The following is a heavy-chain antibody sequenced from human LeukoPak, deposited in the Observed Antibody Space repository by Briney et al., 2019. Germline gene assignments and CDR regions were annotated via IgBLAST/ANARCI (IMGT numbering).Heavy chain of an antibody. D-gene: IGHD3-22*01. J-gene: IGHJ4*02. V-gene: IGHV1-18*01. CDR2: ISRNSVNT. CDR3: VRGGSSSGYDY. CDR1: GYTFTSYD. Sequence: ASVKVSCKASGYTFTSYDITWVRQAPGQGLEWMGWISRNSVNTNYAQKFQGRVTLTTDTSTSTAYMELRSLRSDDTAVYYCVRGGSSSGYDYWDQGTLVTVSS.